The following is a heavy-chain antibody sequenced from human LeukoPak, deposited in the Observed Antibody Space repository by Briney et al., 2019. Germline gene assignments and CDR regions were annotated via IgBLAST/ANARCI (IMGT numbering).Heavy chain of an antibody. CDR2: ISTGDSTI. Sequence: GGSLRLSCAASGFTFSSYEMNWVRQAPGKGLEWVSFISTGDSTISYADSVKGRFTISRDNAKNSLFLQMNSLRAEDTAVYYCARGNTYFDYWGQGTLVTVSS. V-gene: IGHV3-48*03. CDR1: GFTFSSYE. D-gene: IGHD3-10*01. CDR3: ARGNTYFDY. J-gene: IGHJ4*02.